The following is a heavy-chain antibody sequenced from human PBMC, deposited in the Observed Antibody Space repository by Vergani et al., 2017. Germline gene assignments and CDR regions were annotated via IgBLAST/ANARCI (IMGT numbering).Heavy chain of an antibody. CDR2: ISYDGSNK. J-gene: IGHJ6*02. CDR3: AKEAVALLQKWYYYGMDV. CDR1: GFTFSSYG. Sequence: QVQLVESGGGVVQPGRSLRLSCAASGFTFSSYGMHWVRQAPGKGREGVAVISYDGSNKYYADSVKGRFTISRDKSKNTLYLQMNSLRAEDTAVYYCAKEAVALLQKWYYYGMDVWGQGTTVTVSS. D-gene: IGHD6-19*01. V-gene: IGHV3-30*18.